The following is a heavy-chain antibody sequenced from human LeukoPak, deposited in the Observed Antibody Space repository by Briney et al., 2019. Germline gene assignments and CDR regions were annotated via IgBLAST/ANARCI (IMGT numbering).Heavy chain of an antibody. Sequence: GGSLRLSCAASGFTFSDYYMSWIRQAPGKGLEWVSYISSSSSYINYADSVKGRFTISRDNAKNSLYLQMNSLRAEDTAVYYCARSKYSSGWYYFDYWGQGTLVTVSS. V-gene: IGHV3-11*03. D-gene: IGHD6-19*01. J-gene: IGHJ4*02. CDR2: ISSSSSYI. CDR1: GFTFSDYY. CDR3: ARSKYSSGWYYFDY.